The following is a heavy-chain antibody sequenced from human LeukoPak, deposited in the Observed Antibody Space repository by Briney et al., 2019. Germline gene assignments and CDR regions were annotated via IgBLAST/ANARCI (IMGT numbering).Heavy chain of an antibody. Sequence: SETLSLTCTVSGGSISSSSYYWGWIRQPPGQGREWIGSIYYSGSTYYNPSLKSRVTISVDTTKNQFSLKLSSVTAADTAVYYCARTYCSSTSCYRHYYYYYGMDVWGQGTTVTVSS. CDR2: IYYSGST. D-gene: IGHD2-2*01. CDR1: GGSISSSSYY. CDR3: ARTYCSSTSCYRHYYYYYGMDV. V-gene: IGHV4-39*01. J-gene: IGHJ6*02.